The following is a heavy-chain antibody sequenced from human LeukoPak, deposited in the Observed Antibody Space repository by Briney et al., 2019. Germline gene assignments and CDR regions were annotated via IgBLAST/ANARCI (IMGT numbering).Heavy chain of an antibody. Sequence: PSETLSLTCSVSGASISSGSNYWGWIRQPPGKGLEWIGSIYHSGSTYYNPSLKSRVTISVDTSKNQFSLKLSSVTAADTAVYNCARTGTDGYGDGGYYMDVWGKGTTVTVSS. CDR1: GASISSGSNY. V-gene: IGHV4-39*07. CDR3: ARTGTDGYGDGGYYMDV. D-gene: IGHD4-17*01. CDR2: IYHSGST. J-gene: IGHJ6*03.